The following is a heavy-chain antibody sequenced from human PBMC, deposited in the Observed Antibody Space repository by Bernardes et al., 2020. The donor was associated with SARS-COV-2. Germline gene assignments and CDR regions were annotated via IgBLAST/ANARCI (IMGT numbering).Heavy chain of an antibody. J-gene: IGHJ5*02. CDR1: GGSISSYY. D-gene: IGHD6-13*01. V-gene: IGHV4-59*08. CDR3: ARGSVAAAVLPYNWFDP. CDR2: IYYSGST. Sequence: SEPLSLTCTVSGGSISSYYWSWIRQPPGKGLEWIGYIYYSGSTNYNPSLKSRVTISVDTSKNQFSLKLSSVTAADTAVYYCARGSVAAAVLPYNWFDPWGQGTLVTVSS.